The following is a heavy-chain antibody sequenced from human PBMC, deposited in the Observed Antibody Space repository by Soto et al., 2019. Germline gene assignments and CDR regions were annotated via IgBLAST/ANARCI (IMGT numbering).Heavy chain of an antibody. D-gene: IGHD3-10*01. CDR1: GVSISSGNW. Sequence: QVKLQESGPGLATPSGTLSLTCAVSGVSISSGNWWTWVRQSPQRGLEYIGEIFHDGTANYYPSFEIRVAISMDTSKNQFSLKLTSVTAADTAIYFCARLVYDTRLNYMYFDFWGQGTLVTVSS. J-gene: IGHJ4*02. CDR3: ARLVYDTRLNYMYFDF. CDR2: IFHDGTA. V-gene: IGHV4-4*02.